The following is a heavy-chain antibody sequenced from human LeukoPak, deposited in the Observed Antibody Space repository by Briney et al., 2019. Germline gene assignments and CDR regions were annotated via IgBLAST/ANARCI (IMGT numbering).Heavy chain of an antibody. D-gene: IGHD1-14*01. V-gene: IGHV4-4*02. CDR1: LDSTTSNF. CDR3: AREILGGFNPGAY. CDR2: IHRSGSP. Sequence: PSETLCLTCTVSLDSTTSNFWSWVRQPPGKGLEWIGEIHRSGSPNYNPSLQSRVTISIDRSRNQIALELSSVTAADTAVYYCAREILGGFNPGAYWGQGTLVTVSS. J-gene: IGHJ4*02.